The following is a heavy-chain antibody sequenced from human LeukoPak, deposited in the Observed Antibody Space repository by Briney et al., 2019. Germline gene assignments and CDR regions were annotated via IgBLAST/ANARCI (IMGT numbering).Heavy chain of an antibody. CDR2: ISPYSGNT. CDR1: GYTIHNYG. D-gene: IGHD6-13*01. V-gene: IGHV1-18*01. J-gene: IGHJ4*02. CDR3: ARTSGVSAAGSPYYFDY. Sequence: ASVKVSCKASGYTIHNYGISWVRQAPGQGLEWMGWISPYSGNTDYTERLQGRVTMTTDTSTTTAFMELRSLRSDDTAVYYCARTSGVSAAGSPYYFDYWGQGTLVTVSS.